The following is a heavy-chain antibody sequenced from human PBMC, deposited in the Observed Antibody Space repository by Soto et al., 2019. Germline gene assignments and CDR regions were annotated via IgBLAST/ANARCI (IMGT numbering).Heavy chain of an antibody. CDR2: IDPSDSYT. CDR1: GYSFTSYW. D-gene: IGHD2-2*01. Sequence: GESRKISCKGSGYSFTSYWISWVRQMPGKGLEWMGRIDPSDSYTNYSPSFQGHVTISADKSISTAYLQWSSLKASDTAMYYCAQTSSFEGSWFDPWGQGTLVTVSS. J-gene: IGHJ5*02. V-gene: IGHV5-10-1*01. CDR3: AQTSSFEGSWFDP.